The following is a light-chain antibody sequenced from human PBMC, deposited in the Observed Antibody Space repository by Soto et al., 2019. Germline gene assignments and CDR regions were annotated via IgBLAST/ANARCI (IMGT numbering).Light chain of an antibody. V-gene: IGKV3-15*01. J-gene: IGKJ4*01. Sequence: EILMTQSAATLSLSPGERATLSCRASQSVSSNLAWYQQKPGQAPRLLMYGASTRATGIPARFSGSGSVTYLTLTISSLEPEDSALYYCQQRNSWPPTFGGGTKVDIK. CDR2: GAS. CDR3: QQRNSWPPT. CDR1: QSVSSN.